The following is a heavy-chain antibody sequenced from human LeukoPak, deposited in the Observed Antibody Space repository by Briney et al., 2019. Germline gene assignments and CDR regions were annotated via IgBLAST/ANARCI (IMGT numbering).Heavy chain of an antibody. J-gene: IGHJ4*02. CDR1: GFTFSSYE. V-gene: IGHV3-48*03. CDR2: ISSSGSTI. CDR3: ARDLTMGASIAAAGPLDY. Sequence: GGSLRLSCAASGFTFSSYEMNWVRQAPGKGLEWVSYISSSGSTIYYADSVKGRFTISRDNAKNSLYLQMNSLRAEDTAVYYCARDLTMGASIAAAGPLDYWGQGTLVTVSS. D-gene: IGHD6-13*01.